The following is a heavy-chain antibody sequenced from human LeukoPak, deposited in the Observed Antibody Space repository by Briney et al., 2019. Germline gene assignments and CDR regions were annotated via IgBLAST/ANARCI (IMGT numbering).Heavy chain of an antibody. CDR3: AREDSSSWRYYYYYMDV. CDR2: MYTSGST. Sequence: SETLSLTCTVSGDSISGYYWSWIRQPAGKGLEWIGRMYTSGSTIYNPSLKRRVTMSLDASKNKFSLKLSSVTAADTAVYYCAREDSSSWRYYYYYMDVWGKGTTVTVSS. V-gene: IGHV4-4*07. CDR1: GDSISGYY. J-gene: IGHJ6*03. D-gene: IGHD6-13*01.